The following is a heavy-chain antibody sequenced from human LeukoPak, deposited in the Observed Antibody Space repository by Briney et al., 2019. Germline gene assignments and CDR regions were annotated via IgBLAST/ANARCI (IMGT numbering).Heavy chain of an antibody. CDR1: GFTFSSYS. CDR2: ISSSSSYI. V-gene: IGHV3-21*01. CDR3: ARGSPPGYLNWFDP. D-gene: IGHD5-18*01. Sequence: GGSLRLSCAASGFTFSSYSMNWVRQAPGKGLEWVSSISSSSSYIYYADSVKVRFTISRDNAKNSLYLQMNSLRAEDTAVYYCARGSPPGYLNWFDPWGQGTLVTVSS. J-gene: IGHJ5*02.